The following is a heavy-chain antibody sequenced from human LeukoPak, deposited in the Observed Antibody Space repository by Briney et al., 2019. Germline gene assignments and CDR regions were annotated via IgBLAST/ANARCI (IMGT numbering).Heavy chain of an antibody. D-gene: IGHD6-19*01. V-gene: IGHV3-11*01. J-gene: IGHJ3*02. CDR3: ARDGAVAGIRNAFDI. Sequence: PGGSLRLSCAASGFTFSDYHMTWIRQASGKGLEWVSYVSSSGTTIYYADFVKGRFTISRDNAKNSLYLQMNSLRAEDTAVYYCARDGAVAGIRNAFDIWGQGTKVTVSS. CDR2: VSSSGTTI. CDR1: GFTFSDYH.